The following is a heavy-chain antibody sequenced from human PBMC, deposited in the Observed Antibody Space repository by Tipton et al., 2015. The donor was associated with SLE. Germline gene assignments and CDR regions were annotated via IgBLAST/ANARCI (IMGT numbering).Heavy chain of an antibody. CDR3: AKGLSPRDAFDI. V-gene: IGHV3-30*12. J-gene: IGHJ3*02. CDR1: GFTFSSYG. CDR2: ISYDESNK. Sequence: SLRLSCAASGFTFSSYGMHWVRQAPGKGLEWVAVISYDESNKYYADSVKGRFTISRDNSKNSLYLQMNSLRAEDTAVYYCAKGLSPRDAFDIWGQGTMVTVSS.